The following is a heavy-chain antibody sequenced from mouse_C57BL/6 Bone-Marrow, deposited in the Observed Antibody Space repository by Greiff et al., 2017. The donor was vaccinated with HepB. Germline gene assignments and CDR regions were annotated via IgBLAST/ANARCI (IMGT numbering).Heavy chain of an antibody. CDR2: IYPGDGDT. D-gene: IGHD2-4*01. CDR1: GYAFSSSW. J-gene: IGHJ3*01. CDR3: AIGGLRRGFAY. Sequence: QVQLQQSGPELVKPGASVKISCKASGYAFSSSWMNWVKQRPGKGLEWIGRIYPGDGDTNYNGKFKGKATLTADKSSSTAYMQLSSLTSEDSAVYFGAIGGLRRGFAYWGQGTLVTVSA. V-gene: IGHV1-82*01.